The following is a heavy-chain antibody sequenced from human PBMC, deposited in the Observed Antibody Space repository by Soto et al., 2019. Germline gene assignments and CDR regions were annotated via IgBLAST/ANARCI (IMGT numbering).Heavy chain of an antibody. D-gene: IGHD6-13*01. CDR2: IYYSGST. CDR3: ARLRLAAAPAGYYGMDV. V-gene: IGHV4-39*01. Sequence: SETLSLTCTVSGGSISSYYWGWIRQPPGKGLEWIGSIYYSGSTYYNPSLKSRVTISVDTSKNQFSLKLSSVTAADTAVYYCARLRLAAAPAGYYGMDVWGQGTTVTVSS. CDR1: GGSISSYY. J-gene: IGHJ6*02.